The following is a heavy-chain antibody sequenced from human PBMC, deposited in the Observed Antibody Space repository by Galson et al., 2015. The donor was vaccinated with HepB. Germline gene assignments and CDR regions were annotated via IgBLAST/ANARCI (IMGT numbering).Heavy chain of an antibody. CDR1: GGTFSSYA. CDR3: ARLDEYEGATKGDY. Sequence: SVKVSCKASGGTFSSYAISWVRQAPGQGLEWMGGIIPIFGTANYAQKFQGRVTITADESTSTAYMELSSLRSEDTAVYYCARLDEYEGATKGDYWGQGTLVTVSS. D-gene: IGHD4/OR15-4a*01. J-gene: IGHJ4*02. CDR2: IIPIFGTA. V-gene: IGHV1-69*13.